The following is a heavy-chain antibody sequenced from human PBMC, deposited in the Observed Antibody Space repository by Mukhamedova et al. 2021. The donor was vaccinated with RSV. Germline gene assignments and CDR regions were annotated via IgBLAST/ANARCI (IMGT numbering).Heavy chain of an antibody. Sequence: TTFFVHWVRQAPGQGLEWMGIIDPSGGGTTYAQKFQGRVAMTRDTSTSTAYMEVRSLRSEDTAVYYCARDGFSSLRRGDAFD. CDR3: ARDGFSSLRRGDAFD. CDR1: TTFF. D-gene: IGHD6-19*01. CDR2: IDPSGGGT. V-gene: IGHV1-46*01. J-gene: IGHJ3*01.